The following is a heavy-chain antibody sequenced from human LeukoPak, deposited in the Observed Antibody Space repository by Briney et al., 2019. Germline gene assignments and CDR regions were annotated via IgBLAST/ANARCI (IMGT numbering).Heavy chain of an antibody. V-gene: IGHV1-2*02. CDR2: IKPNSGGT. Sequence: ASVKVSCKASGYTFTGYYMHWVRQAPGQGLEWMGWIKPNSGGTNYAKKFQGRVTMTRDTSISTAYMELSRLRSDDTAVYYCARDDSITMVRGVSKNAFDIWGQGTMVTVSS. CDR3: ARDDSITMVRGVSKNAFDI. J-gene: IGHJ3*02. CDR1: GYTFTGYY. D-gene: IGHD3-10*01.